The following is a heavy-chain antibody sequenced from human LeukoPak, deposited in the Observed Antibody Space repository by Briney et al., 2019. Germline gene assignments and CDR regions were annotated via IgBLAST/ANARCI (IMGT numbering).Heavy chain of an antibody. V-gene: IGHV3-11*01. CDR3: ARGKSDYRSSSWYY. J-gene: IGHJ4*02. CDR1: GFTFSDYY. D-gene: IGHD6-6*01. CDR2: ISSGASSM. Sequence: KPGGSLRLSCAASGFTFSDYYMSWIRQAPGKGLEWVSSISSGASSMYYADSMKGRFTISRDNAKNSLYLQMNSLRAEDTAVYYCARGKSDYRSSSWYYWGQGTLVIVSS.